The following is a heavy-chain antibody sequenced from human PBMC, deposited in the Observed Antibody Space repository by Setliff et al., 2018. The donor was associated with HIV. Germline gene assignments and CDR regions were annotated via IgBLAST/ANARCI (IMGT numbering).Heavy chain of an antibody. Sequence: PSETLSLTCTVSGGSISSGSYYWSWIRQPAGKGLEWIGRIYTSGSTNYNPSLKSRVTMSIDMSKNQFSLRLSSLTAADTAVYYCAREATYGTAGSAFDIWG. D-gene: IGHD6-19*01. CDR3: AREATYGTAGSAFDI. V-gene: IGHV4-61*02. J-gene: IGHJ3*02. CDR2: IYTSGST. CDR1: GGSISSGSYY.